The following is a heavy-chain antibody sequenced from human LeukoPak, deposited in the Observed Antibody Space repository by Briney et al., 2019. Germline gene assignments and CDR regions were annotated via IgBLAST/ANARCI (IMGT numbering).Heavy chain of an antibody. CDR2: INTNTGNP. Sequence: ASVKVSCKASGYTFTSYAMNWVRQAPGQGLEWMGWINTNTGNPTYAQGFTGRFVFSLVTSVSTAYLQISSLKAEDTAVYYCARERDCSGGSCYILFDYWGQGTLVTVSS. J-gene: IGHJ4*02. CDR3: ARERDCSGGSCYILFDY. D-gene: IGHD2-15*01. CDR1: GYTFTSYA. V-gene: IGHV7-4-1*02.